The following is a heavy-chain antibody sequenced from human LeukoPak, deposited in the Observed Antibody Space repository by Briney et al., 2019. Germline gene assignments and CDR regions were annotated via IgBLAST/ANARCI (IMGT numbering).Heavy chain of an antibody. V-gene: IGHV3-23*01. J-gene: IGHJ4*02. D-gene: IGHD6-6*01. CDR2: ISGSGANT. CDR3: ARGVSSLNYYFDY. CDR1: GFTFSSSA. Sequence: GGSLRLSCAASGFTFSSSAMSWVRQAPGKGLDWVSAISGSGANTYYADSVKGRFTISSDNAKNTLFLQMNSLRAGDTAVYYCARGVSSLNYYFDYWGQGTLVTVSS.